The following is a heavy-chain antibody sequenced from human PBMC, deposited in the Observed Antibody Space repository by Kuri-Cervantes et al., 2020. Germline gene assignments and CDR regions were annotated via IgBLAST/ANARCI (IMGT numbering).Heavy chain of an antibody. CDR3: ARASGYSVYDYFHYYYYTDV. D-gene: IGHD5/OR15-5a*01. CDR2: FDPEDGET. V-gene: IGHV1-24*01. CDR1: GYTLTELS. J-gene: IGHJ6*03. Sequence: ASVKVSCKVSGYTLTELSMNWVRQAPGKGLEWMGGFDPEDGETIYVQKFQGRVTMTEDKSTSTAYMELSSLRSEDTAVYYCARASGYSVYDYFHYYYYTDVWGKGTTVTVSS.